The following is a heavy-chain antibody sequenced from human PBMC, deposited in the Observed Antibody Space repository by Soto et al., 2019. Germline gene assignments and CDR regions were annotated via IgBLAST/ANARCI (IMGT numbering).Heavy chain of an antibody. V-gene: IGHV4-59*01. Sequence: PSETLSLTCTVSGGSISDYYWNWIRQPPGKGLEWIGYIHHSGSPNYNPSLKSRVTISLDTSNNQFSLKLRSVTGADTAVYYCVRVTRDSWLYYYFDLWGRGALVTVSS. CDR2: IHHSGSP. CDR1: GGSISDYY. CDR3: VRVTRDSWLYYYFDL. J-gene: IGHJ2*01. D-gene: IGHD2-8*01.